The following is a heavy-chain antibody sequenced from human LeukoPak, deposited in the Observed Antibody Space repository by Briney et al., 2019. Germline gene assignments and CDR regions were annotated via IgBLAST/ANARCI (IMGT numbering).Heavy chain of an antibody. CDR3: ARDLQRHDAFDI. Sequence: SETLSLTCTVSDGSISSGGYYWSWIRQHPGKGLEWIGYIYYSGSTYYNPSLKSRVTISVDTSKNQFSLKLSSVTAADTAVYYCARDLQRHDAFDIWGQGTMVTVSS. CDR1: DGSISSGGYY. CDR2: IYYSGST. V-gene: IGHV4-31*03. J-gene: IGHJ3*02.